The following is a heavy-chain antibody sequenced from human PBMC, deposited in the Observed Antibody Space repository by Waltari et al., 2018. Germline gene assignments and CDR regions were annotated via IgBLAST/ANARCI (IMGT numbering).Heavy chain of an antibody. CDR1: GGTFSSYA. CDR2: MNPNSGNT. V-gene: IGHV1-8*02. Sequence: QVQLVQSGAEVKKPGSSVKVSCKASGGTFSSYAISWVRQAPGQGLEWMGWMNPNSGNTGYAQKFQGRVTMTRNTSISTAYMELSSLRSEDTAVYYCARGRRGYYYYGMDVWGQGTTVTVSS. J-gene: IGHJ6*02. CDR3: ARGRRGYYYYGMDV.